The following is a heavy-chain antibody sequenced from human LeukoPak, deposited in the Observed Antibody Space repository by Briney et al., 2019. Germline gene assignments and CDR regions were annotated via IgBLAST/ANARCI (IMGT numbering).Heavy chain of an antibody. Sequence: ASVKVSCKASGYTFTSYDINWVRQATGQGLEWMGWMNPNSGNTGYAQTFQGKLTMTRNTSIKTAYMELSSLRSEDTAVYYCARDNSVRDEAWWFNPWGQGTLVTVSS. CDR1: GYTFTSYD. J-gene: IGHJ5*02. D-gene: IGHD5-24*01. V-gene: IGHV1-8*02. CDR3: ARDNSVRDEAWWFNP. CDR2: MNPNSGNT.